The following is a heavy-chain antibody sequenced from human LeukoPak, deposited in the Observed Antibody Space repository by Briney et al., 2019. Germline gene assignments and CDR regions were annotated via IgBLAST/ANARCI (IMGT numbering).Heavy chain of an antibody. CDR3: ARAAYYYDSSGYYYP. D-gene: IGHD3-22*01. CDR2: IIPILGIA. J-gene: IGHJ5*02. CDR1: GGTFSSYA. Sequence: ASVKVSCKASGGTFSSYAISWVRQAPGQGLEWMGRIIPILGIANYAQKFQGRVTITADKSTSTAYMELSSLRSEDTAVYYRARAAYYYDSSGYYYPWGQGTLVTVSS. V-gene: IGHV1-69*04.